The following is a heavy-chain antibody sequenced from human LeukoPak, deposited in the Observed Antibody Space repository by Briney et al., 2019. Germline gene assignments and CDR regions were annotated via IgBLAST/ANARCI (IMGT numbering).Heavy chain of an antibody. Sequence: GGSLRLSCAASGFTFSSYDMHWARQAPGKGLEWVAVLYSAGNTSYADSVKGRFTISRDNSKNTLYLQMNSLRAEDTALYYCARLIQPQGAFDIWGQGTMVTVSS. CDR1: GFTFSSYD. CDR2: LYSAGNT. D-gene: IGHD3-16*01. V-gene: IGHV3-53*01. J-gene: IGHJ3*02. CDR3: ARLIQPQGAFDI.